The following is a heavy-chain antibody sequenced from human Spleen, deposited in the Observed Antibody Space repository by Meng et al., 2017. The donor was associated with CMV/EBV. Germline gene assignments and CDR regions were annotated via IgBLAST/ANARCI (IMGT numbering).Heavy chain of an antibody. D-gene: IGHD6-19*01. V-gene: IGHV3-9*01. Sequence: LSLTCAASGFTFDDYAMHWVRQAPGKGLEWVSGINWKSGGIGYADSVKGRFTISRDNAKNSLYLQMNTLTAEDTAVYYCARVPSSGSRTYFDYWGQGTLVTVSS. CDR3: ARVPSSGSRTYFDY. CDR2: INWKSGGI. CDR1: GFTFDDYA. J-gene: IGHJ4*02.